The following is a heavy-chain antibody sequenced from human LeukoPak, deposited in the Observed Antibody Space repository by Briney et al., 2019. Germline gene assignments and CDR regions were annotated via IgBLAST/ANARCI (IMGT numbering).Heavy chain of an antibody. D-gene: IGHD3-3*02. J-gene: IGHJ5*01. Sequence: GGSLRLSCEASGFNFYDYAIHWVRQAPGKGLEWVSGISWNGVGIGYADSVKGRFTISRDNAKDSVYLQMNRLRPEDTALYYWVRMRWAQHFFDSWGQGTPVTVSS. CDR2: ISWNGVGI. CDR3: VRMRWAQHFFDS. V-gene: IGHV3-9*01. CDR1: GFNFYDYA.